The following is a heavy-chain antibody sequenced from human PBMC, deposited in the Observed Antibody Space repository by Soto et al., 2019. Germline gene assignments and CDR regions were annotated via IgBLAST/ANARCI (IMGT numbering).Heavy chain of an antibody. D-gene: IGHD1-26*01. Sequence: EVQLVESGGGLVQPGGSLRLSCAASGFTFSSYWMSWVRQAPGKGLEWVANIKQDGSEKYYVDSVKGRFTISRDNAKNSMYLKMNILRAEETAVYYCAGARSCGGGGCYMDVWGKGTTVTVSS. CDR3: AGARSCGGGGCYMDV. CDR1: GFTFSSYW. V-gene: IGHV3-7*04. J-gene: IGHJ6*03. CDR2: IKQDGSEK.